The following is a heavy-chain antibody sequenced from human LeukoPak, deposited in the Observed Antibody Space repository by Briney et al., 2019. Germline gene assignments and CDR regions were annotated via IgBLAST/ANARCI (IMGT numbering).Heavy chain of an antibody. J-gene: IGHJ4*02. V-gene: IGHV1-2*02. CDR1: GYTFTGYY. CDR3: ARERYCSGGSCYGEFDY. D-gene: IGHD2-15*01. Sequence: GASVKVSCKASGYTFTGYYMHWVRQAPGQGLEWMGWINPNSGGTNYAQKFQGRVTMTRDTSISTAHMELSRLRSDDTAVYYCARERYCSGGSCYGEFDYWGQGTLVTVSS. CDR2: INPNSGGT.